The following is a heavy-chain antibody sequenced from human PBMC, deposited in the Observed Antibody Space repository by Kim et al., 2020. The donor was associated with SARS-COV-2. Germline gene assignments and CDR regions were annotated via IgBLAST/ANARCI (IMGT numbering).Heavy chain of an antibody. D-gene: IGHD4-17*01. CDR3: ARGLRTAVFDY. J-gene: IGHJ4*02. CDR2: INPSGGSA. Sequence: ASVKVSCKASGYTFTSYYMHWVRQAPGQGLEWMGIINPSGGSATYAQRFQGRVTMTRDTSTSTVYMELSSLRSEDTAVSSCARGLRTAVFDYWGQGTLVT. CDR1: GYTFTSYY. V-gene: IGHV1-46*01.